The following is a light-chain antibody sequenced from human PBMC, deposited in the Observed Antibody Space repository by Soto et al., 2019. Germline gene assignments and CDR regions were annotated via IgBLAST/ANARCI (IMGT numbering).Light chain of an antibody. CDR3: QSYDSSLSGSV. Sequence: QSVLTQPPSVSGAPVQRVTISCTGSSSNIGAGYDVHWYQQLPGTAPKLLIYGNNNRPSGVPDRFSGSKSGTSASLAITGLQAEYEADYYCQSYDSSLSGSVFGGGTKLTVL. CDR1: SSNIGAGYD. CDR2: GNN. J-gene: IGLJ2*01. V-gene: IGLV1-40*01.